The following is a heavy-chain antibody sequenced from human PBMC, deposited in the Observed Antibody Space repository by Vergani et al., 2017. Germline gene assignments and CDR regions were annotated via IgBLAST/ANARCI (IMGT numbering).Heavy chain of an antibody. J-gene: IGHJ2*01. Sequence: QMQLQESGPGLVKASETLSLTCTVSGDSTISRSYHWGWIRQPPGKGLEWIGSIYNSGNGDSSSSLKSRVTISADTSKNQFSLRLTSVTAAETAVYYCASGEYYSDSTSHFRGGYFDVWGRGTLVTVPS. CDR2: IYNSGNG. CDR3: ASGEYYSDSTSHFRGGYFDV. CDR1: GDSTISRSYH. V-gene: IGHV4-39*01. D-gene: IGHD3-16*01.